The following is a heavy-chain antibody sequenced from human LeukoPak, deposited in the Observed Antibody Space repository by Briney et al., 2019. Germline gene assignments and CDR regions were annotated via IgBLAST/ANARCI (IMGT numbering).Heavy chain of an antibody. Sequence: ASVKVSCKASGYTFTSYDINWVRQATGQGLEWMGWMNSNSGNTGYAQKFQGRVTMTRNTSISTAYMELSSLRSEDTAVYYCARDGSSWYYYYYGMDVWGQGTTVTVSS. V-gene: IGHV1-8*01. CDR1: GYTFTSYD. D-gene: IGHD6-13*01. CDR2: MNSNSGNT. CDR3: ARDGSSWYYYYYGMDV. J-gene: IGHJ6*02.